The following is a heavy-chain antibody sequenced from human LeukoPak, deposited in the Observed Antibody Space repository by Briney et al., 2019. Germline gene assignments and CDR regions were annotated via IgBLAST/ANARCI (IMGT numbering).Heavy chain of an antibody. CDR2: VYYSGRT. V-gene: IGHV4-61*01. D-gene: IGHD3-22*01. J-gene: IGHJ3*02. Sequence: SETLSLTCSVSGDSVRSDSHYGGWIRQPPGKGLGWIGNVYYSGRTAYNPSLKSRVTISVDISKNQFSLQLNSVTAADTAVYYCVRETATYYYDSRGYYRQIEVFDIWGQGTPVIVSS. CDR1: GDSVRSDSHY. CDR3: VRETATYYYDSRGYYRQIEVFDI.